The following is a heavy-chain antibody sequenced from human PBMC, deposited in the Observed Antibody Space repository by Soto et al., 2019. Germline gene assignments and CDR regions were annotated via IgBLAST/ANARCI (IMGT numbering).Heavy chain of an antibody. D-gene: IGHD2-15*01. J-gene: IGHJ6*02. Sequence: PGGSLRLSCAASGFTFSSYSMNWVRQAPGKGLEWVSSISSSSSYIYYADSVKGRFTISRDNAKNSLYLQMNSLRAEDTAVYYSVRFIVQTRPTAIDVRGPRTTDPVS. CDR1: GFTFSSYS. V-gene: IGHV3-21*01. CDR3: VRFIVQTRPTAIDV. CDR2: ISSSSSYI.